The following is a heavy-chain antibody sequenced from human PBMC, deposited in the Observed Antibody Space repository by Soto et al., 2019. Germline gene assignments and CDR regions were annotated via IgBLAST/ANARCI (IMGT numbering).Heavy chain of an antibody. V-gene: IGHV4-39*01. J-gene: IGHJ4*02. D-gene: IGHD6-19*01. CDR1: GDSISSSSYY. Sequence: PSETLSLTCTVSGDSISSSSYYWGWIRQPPGKGLEWIGSMYYSGSTYYNPSLNSRVTISVDTSKNQFSLKVSSVTAADTAVYYCARLRGSSGWYTDYWGQGTQVTVSS. CDR3: ARLRGSSGWYTDY. CDR2: MYYSGST.